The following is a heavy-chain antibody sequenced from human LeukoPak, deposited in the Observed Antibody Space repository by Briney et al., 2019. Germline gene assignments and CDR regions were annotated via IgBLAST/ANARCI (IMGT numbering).Heavy chain of an antibody. V-gene: IGHV3-33*01. CDR2: IWYDEENT. D-gene: IGHD3-22*01. CDR3: ARGSTMMTTWPEF. Sequence: PGRSLRLSCATSGFTFSSYGIHWARQAPGKGLEWVAVIWYDEENTYYGDSVKGRFTISRDNSKKTLYLQMNSLRAEDTAVYYCARGSTMMTTWPEFWGQGTLVTVSS. J-gene: IGHJ4*02. CDR1: GFTFSSYG.